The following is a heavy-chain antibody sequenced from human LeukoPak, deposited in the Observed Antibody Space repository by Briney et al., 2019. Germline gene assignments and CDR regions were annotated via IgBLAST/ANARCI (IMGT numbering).Heavy chain of an antibody. D-gene: IGHD3-16*01. Sequence: SETLSVTCAVSGGSIRNDYWSWIRQPPGKGLEWIAYINYSGSTNYNPSLESRVTISVDTSKNLFSLKFTSVTAADTAVYYCARHRPGERRFDPWGQGTLVTVSS. J-gene: IGHJ5*02. V-gene: IGHV4-59*08. CDR2: INYSGST. CDR1: GGSIRNDY. CDR3: ARHRPGERRFDP.